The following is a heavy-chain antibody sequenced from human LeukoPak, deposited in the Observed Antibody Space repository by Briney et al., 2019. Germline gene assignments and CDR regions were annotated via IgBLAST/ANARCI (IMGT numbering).Heavy chain of an antibody. Sequence: PSETLSLTCTVSGASISSSSYYWGWIRQPPGKGLEWIGNIAYSGTTYYNPSLQSRVTISVDTSKNQFSLKLSSVTAADTAVYYCARSPRSRLVGYYYYMDVWGKGTTVTVSS. J-gene: IGHJ6*03. CDR1: GASISSSSYY. CDR2: IAYSGTT. V-gene: IGHV4-39*01. D-gene: IGHD6-6*01. CDR3: ARSPRSRLVGYYYYMDV.